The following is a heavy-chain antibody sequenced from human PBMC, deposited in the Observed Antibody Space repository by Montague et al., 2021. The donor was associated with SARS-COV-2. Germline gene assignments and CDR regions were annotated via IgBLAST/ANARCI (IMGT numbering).Heavy chain of an antibody. D-gene: IGHD3-22*01. CDR2: IHDCGAV. Sequence: SETLSLTYTVSGGSITGYYWSWLWRSPGRGLERIAYIHDCGAVNYNPSLNSRVTISVDTSKNKLSLKVISATAADTAVYYCARIGYESVGYYHIYPDWGQGTLVTVSS. V-gene: IGHV4-59*01. J-gene: IGHJ1*01. CDR3: ARIGYESVGYYHIYPD. CDR1: GGSITGYY.